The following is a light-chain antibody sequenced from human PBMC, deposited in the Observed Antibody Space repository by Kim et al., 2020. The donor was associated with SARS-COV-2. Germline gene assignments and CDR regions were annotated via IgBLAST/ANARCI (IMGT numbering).Light chain of an antibody. J-gene: IGKJ4*01. CDR2: GAS. CDR1: QSVSSN. CDR3: QQYDNWPLT. Sequence: EIVMTQSPATLSVSPGERATLSCRASQSVSSNLAWYQQKPGQTPRLLIFGASTRATGIPVRFSGSGSGTEFTLTISSLQSEDFVVYYCQQYDNWPLTFGGRTKVDIK. V-gene: IGKV3-15*01.